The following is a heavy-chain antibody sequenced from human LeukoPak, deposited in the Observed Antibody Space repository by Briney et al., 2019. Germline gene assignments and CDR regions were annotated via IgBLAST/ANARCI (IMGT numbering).Heavy chain of an antibody. Sequence: SVKVSCKASGYTFISYDINWVRQATGQGLEWMGWMNPNSGNTGYAQKFQGRVSMTRSTSISTAYMELSSLTSEDTAVYYCARGGDYYNTTILHIWGQGTMVTVSS. CDR2: MNPNSGNT. CDR1: GYTFISYD. J-gene: IGHJ3*02. CDR3: ARGGDYYNTTILHI. D-gene: IGHD3-22*01. V-gene: IGHV1-8*01.